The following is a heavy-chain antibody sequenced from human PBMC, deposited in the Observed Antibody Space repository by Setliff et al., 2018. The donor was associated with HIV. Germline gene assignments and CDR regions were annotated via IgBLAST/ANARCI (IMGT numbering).Heavy chain of an antibody. Sequence: GGSLRLSCAASGFTFSSNAMHWVRQAPGKGLEWVAVIWYDGSNKYYADSVKGRFTISRDNSKNTLYLQMNSLRAEDTAVYYCAKDQYSSRSYFDYWGQGTLVTVSS. CDR3: AKDQYSSRSYFDY. D-gene: IGHD2-2*01. CDR2: IWYDGSNK. V-gene: IGHV3-33*06. J-gene: IGHJ4*02. CDR1: GFTFSSNA.